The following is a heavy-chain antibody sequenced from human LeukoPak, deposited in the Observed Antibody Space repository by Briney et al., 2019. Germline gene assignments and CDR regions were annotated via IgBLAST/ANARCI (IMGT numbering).Heavy chain of an antibody. V-gene: IGHV4-34*01. CDR3: ARGRDSYGDF. J-gene: IGHJ4*02. CDR2: INHSGST. CDR1: GGSFSGYY. D-gene: IGHD5-18*01. Sequence: PETLSLTCAVYGGSFSGYYWSWIRQPPGKGLEWIGEINHSGSTNYNPSLKSRVTISVDTSKNQFSLKLSSVTAADTAVYYCARGRDSYGDFWGQGTLVTVSS.